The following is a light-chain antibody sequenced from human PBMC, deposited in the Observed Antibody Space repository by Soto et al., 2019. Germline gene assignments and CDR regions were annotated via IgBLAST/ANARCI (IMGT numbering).Light chain of an antibody. CDR2: EVS. J-gene: IGLJ1*01. CDR1: SSDVGNYNY. Sequence: QSVLTQPASVSGSPGQSITISYTGTSSDVGNYNYVSWYQQHPGKAPKLMIYEVSNRPSGVSNRFSGSKSGNTASLTISGLQAEDEADYYCSSYTSSTDYVFGAGTKVTVL. V-gene: IGLV2-14*01. CDR3: SSYTSSTDYV.